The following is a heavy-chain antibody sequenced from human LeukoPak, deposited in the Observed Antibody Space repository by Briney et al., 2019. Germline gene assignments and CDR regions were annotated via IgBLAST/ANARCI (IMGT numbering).Heavy chain of an antibody. CDR3: ARDSRSIAARHNWFDP. J-gene: IGHJ5*02. CDR2: ISYDGSNK. V-gene: IGHV3-30-3*01. CDR1: GFTFSSYA. D-gene: IGHD6-6*01. Sequence: GRSLILSCAASGFTFSSYAMHGVRQAPGKGLEWVAVISYDGSNKYYADSVKGRFTISRDNSKNTLYLQMNSLRAEDTAVYYCARDSRSIAARHNWFDPWGQGTLVTVSS.